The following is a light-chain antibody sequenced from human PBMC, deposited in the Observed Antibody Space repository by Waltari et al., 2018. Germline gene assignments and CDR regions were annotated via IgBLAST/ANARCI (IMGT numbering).Light chain of an antibody. Sequence: EIVLTQSPATLSLSPGERATLSCRASQSVSRYLAWYQQKPGQAPRLLIYYASNRATGIPARFSGSGSGTDFTLTISSLEPEDSAVYYCQQRSIWPPLTFGGGTKVEIK. CDR2: YAS. CDR1: QSVSRY. J-gene: IGKJ4*01. V-gene: IGKV3-11*01. CDR3: QQRSIWPPLT.